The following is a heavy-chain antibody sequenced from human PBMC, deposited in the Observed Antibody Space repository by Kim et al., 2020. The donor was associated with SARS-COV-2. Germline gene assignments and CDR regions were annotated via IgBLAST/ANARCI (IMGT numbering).Heavy chain of an antibody. CDR3: ARGNLRQWLVSDHDAFDI. V-gene: IGHV3-48*03. Sequence: GGSLRLSCAASGFTFSSYEMNWVRQAPGKGLEWVSYISSSGSTIYYADSVKGRFTISRDNAKNSLYLQMNSLRAEDTAVYYCARGNLRQWLVSDHDAFDIWGQGTMVTVSS. CDR1: GFTFSSYE. J-gene: IGHJ3*02. CDR2: ISSSGSTI. D-gene: IGHD6-19*01.